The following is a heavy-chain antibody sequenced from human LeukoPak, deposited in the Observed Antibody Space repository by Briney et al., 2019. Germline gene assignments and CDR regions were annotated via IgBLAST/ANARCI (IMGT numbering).Heavy chain of an antibody. J-gene: IGHJ4*02. CDR2: IYSGGNT. D-gene: IGHD5-12*01. Sequence: GGSLRLSCAASGFTVSYNYMTWLRQAPGKGLEWVSVIYSGGNTYYADSVKGRFTISRDNSKNTLYLQMNSLRAEDTAVYYCARGGYSGHVALDYWGQGTLVTVSS. CDR3: ARGGYSGHVALDY. CDR1: GFTVSYNY. V-gene: IGHV3-53*01.